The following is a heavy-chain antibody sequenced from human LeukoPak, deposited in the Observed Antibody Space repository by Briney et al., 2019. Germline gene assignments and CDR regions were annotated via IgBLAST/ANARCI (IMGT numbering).Heavy chain of an antibody. CDR2: IQYDGSNK. V-gene: IGHV3-30*02. CDR1: GFTFSTYD. D-gene: IGHD4-17*01. CDR3: AKPMYSDGYYFEY. J-gene: IGHJ4*02. Sequence: TGGSLRLSCAASGFTFSTYDMHWVRQAPGKGLEWVAFIQYDGSNKYYADSVKGRFTVSRDNSKNTLYLQMNSLRAEDTAVYYCAKPMYSDGYYFEYWGQGLLVTVSS.